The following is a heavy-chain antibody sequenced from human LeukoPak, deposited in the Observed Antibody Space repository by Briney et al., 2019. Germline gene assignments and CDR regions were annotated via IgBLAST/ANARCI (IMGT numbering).Heavy chain of an antibody. J-gene: IGHJ4*02. CDR2: ISGSGGST. Sequence: GGSLRLSCAASGFTFSSYAMGWVRQAPGKGLEWVSAISGSGGSTYYADSVKGRFTISRDNSKNTLYLQMNSLRAEDTAVYYCAKGFTRIAAAGTLDYWGQGTLVTASS. CDR3: AKGFTRIAAAGTLDY. V-gene: IGHV3-23*01. D-gene: IGHD6-13*01. CDR1: GFTFSSYA.